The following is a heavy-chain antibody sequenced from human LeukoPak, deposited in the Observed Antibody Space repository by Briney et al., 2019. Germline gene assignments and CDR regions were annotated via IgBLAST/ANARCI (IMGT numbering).Heavy chain of an antibody. CDR2: IYYSGST. Sequence: TSETLSLTCTVSGGSISSSSYYWGWIRQPPGKGLEWIGSIYYSGSTYYNPSLKSRVTISVDTSKNQFSLKLSSVTAADTAVYYCARGYSSSSVFPISYYYYYMDVWGKGTTVTVSS. CDR3: ARGYSSSSVFPISYYYYYMDV. CDR1: GGSISSSSYY. J-gene: IGHJ6*03. V-gene: IGHV4-39*07. D-gene: IGHD6-6*01.